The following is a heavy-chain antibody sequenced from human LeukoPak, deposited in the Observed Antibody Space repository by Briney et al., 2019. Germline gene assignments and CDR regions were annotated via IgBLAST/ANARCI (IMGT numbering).Heavy chain of an antibody. CDR2: IYTSGST. D-gene: IGHD3-22*01. CDR3: ARDLADKTTYYYDSSGTDAFDI. V-gene: IGHV4-61*02. J-gene: IGHJ3*02. CDR1: GVSISSGSYY. Sequence: SETLSLTCTVSGVSISSGSYYWTWIRQPAGKGLEWIGRIYTSGSTNYNPSLKSRVTISVDTSKNQFSPKLSSVTAADTAVYYCARDLADKTTYYYDSSGTDAFDIWGQGTMVTVSS.